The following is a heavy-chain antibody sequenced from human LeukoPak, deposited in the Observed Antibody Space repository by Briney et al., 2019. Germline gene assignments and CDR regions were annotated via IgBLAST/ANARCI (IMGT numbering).Heavy chain of an antibody. D-gene: IGHD2-15*01. CDR3: ARVHQQQGCCSGGSCYGFDY. CDR1: GYTFTGYY. V-gene: IGHV1-2*06. Sequence: GASVKVSCKASGYTFTGYYMHWVRQAPGQGLEWMGRINPNSGGTNYAQKFQGRVTMTRDTSISTAYMELSRLRSDDTAVYYCARVHQQQGCCSGGSCYGFDYWGQGTLVTVSS. CDR2: INPNSGGT. J-gene: IGHJ4*02.